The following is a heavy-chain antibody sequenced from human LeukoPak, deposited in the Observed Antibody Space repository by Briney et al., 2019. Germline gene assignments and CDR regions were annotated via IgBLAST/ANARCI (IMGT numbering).Heavy chain of an antibody. D-gene: IGHD3-10*01. CDR1: GYTFTGYY. CDR2: INPNSGGT. CDR3: ARVGQWFGEPPLFFDY. V-gene: IGHV1-2*02. J-gene: IGHJ4*02. Sequence: ASVKVSCKASGYTFTGYYMHWVRQAPGQGLEWMGWINPNSGGTNYAQKFQGRVTMTRDTSISTAYMELSRLRSDDTAVYYCARVGQWFGEPPLFFDYWGQGTLVTVSS.